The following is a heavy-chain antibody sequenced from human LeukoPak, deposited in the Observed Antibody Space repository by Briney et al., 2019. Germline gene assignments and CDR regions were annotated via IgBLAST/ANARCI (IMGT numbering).Heavy chain of an antibody. CDR2: ISIDNGNT. Sequence: ASVKVSCKASGYTFTSFDISWVRQAPGQGLEWMGWISIDNGNTNYAQKLQGRVTLTTDTSTSTAYMELRSLRSGDTAVYYCARSPPRARALEWLLSIDFWGQGTLVTVSS. CDR3: ARSPPRARALEWLLSIDF. V-gene: IGHV1-18*01. CDR1: GYTFTSFD. D-gene: IGHD3-3*01. J-gene: IGHJ4*02.